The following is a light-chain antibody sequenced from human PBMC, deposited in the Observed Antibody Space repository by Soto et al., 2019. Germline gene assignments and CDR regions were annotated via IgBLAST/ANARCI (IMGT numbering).Light chain of an antibody. CDR2: KAS. J-gene: IGKJ1*01. CDR1: QSISSW. Sequence: DIQMTQSPSTLSASVGDRVIITCRASQSISSWLAWYQQKPGKAPKLLIYKASSLESGVPSRFSGSGSGTEFTLTISSLQPDDFATYYCQQYNSYRTFGQGTKGDIK. V-gene: IGKV1-5*03. CDR3: QQYNSYRT.